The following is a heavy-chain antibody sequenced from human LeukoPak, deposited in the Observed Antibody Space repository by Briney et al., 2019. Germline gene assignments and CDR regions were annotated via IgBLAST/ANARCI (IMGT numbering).Heavy chain of an antibody. V-gene: IGHV3-33*08. CDR2: IWYDGSNK. J-gene: IGHJ4*02. Sequence: PGGALRLSCAAPGFTFSNYAMNWVRPAPGQGLEWVAVIWYDGSNKYYADSVKGRFTISRDNSKNTLYLQMNSLRAEDTAVYYCARGYGDYGSYFDYWGQGTLVTVSS. CDR3: ARGYGDYGSYFDY. D-gene: IGHD4-17*01. CDR1: GFTFSNYA.